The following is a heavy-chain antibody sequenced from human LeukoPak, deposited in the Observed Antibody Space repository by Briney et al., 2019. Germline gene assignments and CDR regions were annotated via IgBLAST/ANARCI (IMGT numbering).Heavy chain of an antibody. CDR1: GFTFSSYT. V-gene: IGHV3-23*01. Sequence: GGSLRLSCAASGFTFSSYTMSWVRQAPGKGLEWVSAIGGVGGSTYYADSVKGRFTISRDNSKNTLYLQMNSLRAEDTAVYYCAKDSYYGPGNYYFYFDYWGQGTLVTVSS. J-gene: IGHJ4*02. CDR3: AKDSYYGPGNYYFYFDY. D-gene: IGHD3-10*01. CDR2: IGGVGGST.